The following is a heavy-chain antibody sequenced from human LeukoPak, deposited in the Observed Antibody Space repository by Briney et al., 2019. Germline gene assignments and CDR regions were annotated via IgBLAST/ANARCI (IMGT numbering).Heavy chain of an antibody. CDR2: FDPEDGET. J-gene: IGHJ6*02. CDR1: GYTLTELS. Sequence: ASVKVSCKVSGYTLTELSMHWVRQAPGKGLEWMGGFDPEDGETIYAQKFQGRVTMTEDTSTDTAYMELSSLRSEDTAVFYCATDRIGRYYYGMDVWGQGTTVTVSS. D-gene: IGHD3-16*02. CDR3: ATDRIGRYYYGMDV. V-gene: IGHV1-24*01.